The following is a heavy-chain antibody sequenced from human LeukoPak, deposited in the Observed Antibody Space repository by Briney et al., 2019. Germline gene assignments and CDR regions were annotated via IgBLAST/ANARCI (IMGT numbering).Heavy chain of an antibody. CDR3: AKAGELGYCSSTSCPADY. D-gene: IGHD2-2*01. CDR1: GFTFSSYG. J-gene: IGHJ4*02. Sequence: GGSLRLSCAASGFTFSSYGMHWVRQAPGKGLEGVAVISYDGSNKYYADSVKGRFTISRDNSKNTLYLQMNSLGAEDTAVYYCAKAGELGYCSSTSCPADYWGQGTLVTVSS. V-gene: IGHV3-30*18. CDR2: ISYDGSNK.